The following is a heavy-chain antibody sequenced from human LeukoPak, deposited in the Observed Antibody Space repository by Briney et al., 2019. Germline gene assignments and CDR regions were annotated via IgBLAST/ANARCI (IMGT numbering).Heavy chain of an antibody. CDR1: GFTFSSYS. Sequence: LSGGSLRLSCAASGFTFSSYSMNWVRQAPGKGLEWVAVISYDGSNKYYADSVKGRFTISRDNSKNTLYLQMNSLRAEDTAVYYCATGGGVRTVTLAFDIWGQGTMVTVSS. CDR3: ATGGGVRTVTLAFDI. J-gene: IGHJ3*02. CDR2: ISYDGSNK. D-gene: IGHD4-11*01. V-gene: IGHV3-30*03.